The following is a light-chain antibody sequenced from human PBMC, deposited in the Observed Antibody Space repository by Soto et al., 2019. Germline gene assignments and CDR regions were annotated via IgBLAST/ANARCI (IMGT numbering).Light chain of an antibody. J-gene: IGLJ1*01. CDR1: SSDVGSYNL. V-gene: IGLV2-23*01. Sequence: QSALTQPASVSGSPGQSITISCTGTSSDVGSYNLVSWYQQHPGKAPKRMIYEGSKRPSGVSNRFSGSKSGNTASLTISGLQAEDEADYYCCSYAGSSTSVFGTGTKLTVL. CDR3: CSYAGSSTSV. CDR2: EGS.